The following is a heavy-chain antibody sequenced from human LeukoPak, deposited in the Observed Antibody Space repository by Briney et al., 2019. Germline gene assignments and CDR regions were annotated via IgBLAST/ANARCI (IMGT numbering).Heavy chain of an antibody. Sequence: GGSLRLSCAASGFSFGKYIMSWVRQAPGKGLFWVSAISGSGGSTYYADSVKGRFAISRDNSKNTLYLQMNNLRAEDTAIYYCAKGLWDYYGSGIMYYTMDVWGQGTTVTVSS. CDR3: AKGLWDYYGSGIMYYTMDV. CDR1: GFSFGKYI. J-gene: IGHJ6*02. CDR2: ISGSGGST. D-gene: IGHD3-10*01. V-gene: IGHV3-23*01.